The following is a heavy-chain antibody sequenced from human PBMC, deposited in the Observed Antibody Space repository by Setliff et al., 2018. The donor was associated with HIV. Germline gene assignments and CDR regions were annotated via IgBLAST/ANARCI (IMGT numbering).Heavy chain of an antibody. CDR2: IWYDGSNK. D-gene: IGHD2-2*01. J-gene: IGHJ4*02. Sequence: GSLRLSCVASGFAFSDFFMFWARQAPGKGLEWVAVIWYDGSNKDHADSVKGRFTISRDNSKNTLYLQMNSLSAEDTAVYYCAKSRSVVVPAATDYWGQGILVTVSS. CDR3: AKSRSVVVPAATDY. V-gene: IGHV3-33*06. CDR1: GFAFSDFF.